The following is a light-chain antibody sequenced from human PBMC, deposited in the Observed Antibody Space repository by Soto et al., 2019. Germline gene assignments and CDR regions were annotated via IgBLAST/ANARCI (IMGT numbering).Light chain of an antibody. CDR3: AAWDDSLNGGV. CDR2: SNN. Sequence: QSVLTQPPSASGAPGQRVTISCSGSSSNIGSYAVNWYQQLPGTAPKLLIYSNNQRPSGVPDRFSGSKSGTPASLAISGLQSEDEADYYCAAWDDSLNGGVFGGGTQLTVL. CDR1: SSNIGSYA. J-gene: IGLJ7*01. V-gene: IGLV1-44*01.